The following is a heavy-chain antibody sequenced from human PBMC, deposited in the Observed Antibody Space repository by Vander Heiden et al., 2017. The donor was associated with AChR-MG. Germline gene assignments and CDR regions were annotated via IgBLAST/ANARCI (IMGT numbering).Heavy chain of an antibody. CDR3: ARHQQQLVRSAFSV. CDR1: GYSSTTGISF. V-gene: IGHV4-39*01. D-gene: IGHD1-1*01. Sequence: LRLHESGPGLVKPSETLSLSCSVSGYSSTTGISFWAWIGQPPGKALEWIGTVSSSGNSCYNLTLQSRAAISMDASTNTLSLALTSTTAADSAVYYCARHQQQLVRSAFSVWGQGTLVTVSS. J-gene: IGHJ3*01. CDR2: VSSSGNS.